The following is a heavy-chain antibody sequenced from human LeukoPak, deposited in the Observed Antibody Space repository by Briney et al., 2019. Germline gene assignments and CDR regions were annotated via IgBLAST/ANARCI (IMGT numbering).Heavy chain of an antibody. CDR3: ARDLRSGWYDAFDI. V-gene: IGHV4-59*01. Sequence: SETLSLTCTVSGGSISSYYWSWLRQPPGKGLEWIGYIYYSGSTNYNPSLKSRVTISVDTSKNQFSLKLSSVTAADTAVYYCARDLRSGWYDAFDIWGQGTMVTVSS. D-gene: IGHD6-19*01. J-gene: IGHJ3*02. CDR1: GGSISSYY. CDR2: IYYSGST.